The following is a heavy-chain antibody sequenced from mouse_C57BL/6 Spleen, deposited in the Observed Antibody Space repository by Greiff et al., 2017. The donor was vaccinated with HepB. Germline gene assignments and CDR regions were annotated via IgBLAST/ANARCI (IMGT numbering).Heavy chain of an antibody. V-gene: IGHV5-4*03. CDR2: ISDGGSYT. Sequence: EVKLVESGGGLVKPGGSLKLSCAASGFTFSSYAMSWVRQTPEKRLEWVATISDGGSYTYYPDNVKGRFTISRDNAKNNLYLQMSHLKSEDTAMYYCAPPITTVVHWGQGTLVTVSA. J-gene: IGHJ3*01. CDR3: APPITTVVH. D-gene: IGHD1-1*01. CDR1: GFTFSSYA.